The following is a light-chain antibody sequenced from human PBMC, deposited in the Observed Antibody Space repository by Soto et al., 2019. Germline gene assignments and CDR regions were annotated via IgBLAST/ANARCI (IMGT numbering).Light chain of an antibody. Sequence: QSALTQPASVSGPPGQSITISCTGTSSDVGAYNYVSWYQHHPGKAPRLVIYDVTNRPSGISDRFSGSKSGNTASLTISGLMAEDEADYSCTSYTSTSTYVFGTGTKLTGL. CDR3: TSYTSTSTYV. V-gene: IGLV2-14*01. CDR2: DVT. J-gene: IGLJ1*01. CDR1: SSDVGAYNY.